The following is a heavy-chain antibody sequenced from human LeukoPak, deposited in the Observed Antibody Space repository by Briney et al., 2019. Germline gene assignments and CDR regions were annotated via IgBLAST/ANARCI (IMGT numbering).Heavy chain of an antibody. V-gene: IGHV3-23*01. CDR3: ANGWYLDFGDY. J-gene: IGHJ4*02. CDR1: GFTFSSYA. D-gene: IGHD6-19*01. CDR2: ISGSGGST. Sequence: GGSLRVSCAASGFTFSSYAMSWVRQAPGKGLEWVSAISGSGGSTYYADSVKGRFTISRDNSKNTLYLQMNSLRAEDTAVYYCANGWYLDFGDYWGQGTLVTVSS.